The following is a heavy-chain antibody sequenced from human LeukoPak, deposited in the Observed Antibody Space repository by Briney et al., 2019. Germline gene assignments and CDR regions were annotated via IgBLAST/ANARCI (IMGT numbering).Heavy chain of an antibody. Sequence: GGSLRLSCAASRFAFHNYAMTWIRQAPERGLEWVSSISVDGGDIKYTDSAKGRFTISRDNSKGTLYLQMDSLRAEDTAVYYCARDIRSSSWYDYYYGMDVWGQGTTVTVSS. CDR1: RFAFHNYA. V-gene: IGHV3-23*01. CDR3: ARDIRSSSWYDYYYGMDV. J-gene: IGHJ6*02. D-gene: IGHD6-13*01. CDR2: ISVDGGDI.